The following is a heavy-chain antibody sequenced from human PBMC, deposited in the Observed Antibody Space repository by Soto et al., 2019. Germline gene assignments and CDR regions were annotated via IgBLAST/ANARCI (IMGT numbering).Heavy chain of an antibody. D-gene: IGHD6-19*01. Sequence: GGSLRLSCVASGFSISTHALTWVRQAPGKGLEWVSSFSGRSGDTYYAASVKGRFTISGDSSKNTVILQMNNLRADETAVYYCSRDSSAWPNYFDSWGQGIQVTVSS. J-gene: IGHJ4*02. CDR2: FSGRSGDT. CDR3: SRDSSAWPNYFDS. CDR1: GFSISTHA. V-gene: IGHV3-23*01.